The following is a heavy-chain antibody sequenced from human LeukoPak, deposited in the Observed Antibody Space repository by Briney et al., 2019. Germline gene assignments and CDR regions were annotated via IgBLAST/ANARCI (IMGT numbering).Heavy chain of an antibody. CDR3: ARTTSNWFDP. Sequence: PSETLSLTCTVSGGSISSYYWSWIRQHPGKGLEWIGYIDYSASTYYNPSLKSRVNISVDTSKNQFSLTLRSVTAADTAVYYCARTTSNWFDPWGHGSLVTVSS. CDR1: GGSISSYY. V-gene: IGHV4-59*06. J-gene: IGHJ5*02. CDR2: IDYSAST. D-gene: IGHD1-1*01.